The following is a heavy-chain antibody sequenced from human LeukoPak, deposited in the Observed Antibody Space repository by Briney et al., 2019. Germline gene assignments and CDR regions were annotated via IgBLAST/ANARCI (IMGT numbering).Heavy chain of an antibody. Sequence: ASVKVSCKASGYTFTSYGISWVRQAPGQGLEWMGWISAYNGNTNYAQKLQGRVTMTTDTSTSTAYMELRSLRPDDTAVYYCARGSRNIVVVPAAIGGGNWFDPWGQGTLVTVSS. V-gene: IGHV1-18*01. CDR2: ISAYNGNT. CDR1: GYTFTSYG. D-gene: IGHD2-2*01. CDR3: ARGSRNIVVVPAAIGGGNWFDP. J-gene: IGHJ5*02.